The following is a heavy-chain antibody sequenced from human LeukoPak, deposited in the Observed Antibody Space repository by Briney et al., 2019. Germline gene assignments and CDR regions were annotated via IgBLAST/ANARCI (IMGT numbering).Heavy chain of an antibody. CDR3: AREGLGNDYSNYGWFDP. Sequence: ASVKVSCKASGGTFSSYAISWVRQAPGQGLEWMGGIILIFGTANYAQKFQGRVTITADESTSTAYMELSSLRSEDTAVYYCAREGLGNDYSNYGWFDPWGQGTLVTVSS. J-gene: IGHJ5*02. V-gene: IGHV1-69*13. D-gene: IGHD4-11*01. CDR2: IILIFGTA. CDR1: GGTFSSYA.